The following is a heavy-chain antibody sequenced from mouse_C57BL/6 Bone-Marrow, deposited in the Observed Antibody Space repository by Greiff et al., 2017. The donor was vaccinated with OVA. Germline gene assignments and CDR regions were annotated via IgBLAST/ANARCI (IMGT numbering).Heavy chain of an antibody. V-gene: IGHV3-6*01. D-gene: IGHD2-12*01. CDR2: IRYDGSN. Sequence: EVHLVESGPGLVKPSQSLSLTCSVTGYSITSGYYWNWIRQFPGNKLEWMGYIRYDGSNNYNPSLKNRISITRDTSKNQFFLKLNSVTTEDTATYYCARSYYSLWYFDVWGTGTTVTVSS. CDR1: GYSITSGYY. J-gene: IGHJ1*03. CDR3: ARSYYSLWYFDV.